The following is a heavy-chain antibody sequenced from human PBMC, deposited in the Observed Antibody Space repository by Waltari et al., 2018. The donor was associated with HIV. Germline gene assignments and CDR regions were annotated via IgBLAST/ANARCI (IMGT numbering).Heavy chain of an antibody. CDR2: ISYDGSNK. CDR3: ARDTGYCSFGSCSYNWLDP. Sequence: QVHLVESGGGVVQPGRSLRLSCAASGFTFSSYAIHWVRQAPGKGLEWVARISYDGSNKYYADSVKGRFTISRDNSNNTLYLQMNSLRAEDTSVYYCARDTGYCSFGSCSYNWLDPWGQGTLVSVSS. D-gene: IGHD2-15*01. J-gene: IGHJ5*02. V-gene: IGHV3-30*01. CDR1: GFTFSSYA.